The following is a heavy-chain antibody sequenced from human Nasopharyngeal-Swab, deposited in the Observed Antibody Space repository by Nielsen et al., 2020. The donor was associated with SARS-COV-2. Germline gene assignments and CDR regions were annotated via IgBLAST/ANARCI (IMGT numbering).Heavy chain of an antibody. CDR3: ARREGVTGGFDN. J-gene: IGHJ4*02. V-gene: IGHV1-69*08. CDR1: GGSFRNYT. D-gene: IGHD3-10*01. CDR2: IIPLLGTV. Sequence: SVKVSCKASGGSFRNYTLNWVRQAPGQGLVWMGRIIPLLGTVNYAQKFQGRVTIIADMSTSTAHLELDSLRSDDSAVYFCARREGVTGGFDNWGQRTLVSVSS.